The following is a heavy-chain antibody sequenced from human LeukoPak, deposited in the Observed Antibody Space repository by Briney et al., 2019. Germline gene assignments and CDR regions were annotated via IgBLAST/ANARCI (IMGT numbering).Heavy chain of an antibody. CDR3: ARDQSSGSGSYGMDV. CDR2: ISYDGSNK. V-gene: IGHV3-30*04. D-gene: IGHD3-10*01. CDR1: GFTFSSYA. Sequence: PGRSLGLSCAASGFTFSSYAMHWVRQAPGKGLEWVAVISYDGSNKYYADSVKGRFTISRDNSKNTLYLQMNSLRAEDTAVYYCARDQSSGSGSYGMDVWGQGTTVTVSS. J-gene: IGHJ6*02.